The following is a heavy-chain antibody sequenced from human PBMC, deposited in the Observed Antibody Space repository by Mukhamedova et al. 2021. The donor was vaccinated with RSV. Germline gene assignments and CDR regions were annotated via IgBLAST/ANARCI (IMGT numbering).Heavy chain of an antibody. J-gene: IGHJ4*02. CDR2: INHSGRT. Sequence: GEINHSGRTNYNPSLKSRVTISVDTSKNQFSLKLTSVTAADTAVYYCRSTFGGVIAVDYWGQGTLVTVPS. V-gene: IGHV4-34*01. CDR3: RSTFGGVIAVDY. D-gene: IGHD3-16*02.